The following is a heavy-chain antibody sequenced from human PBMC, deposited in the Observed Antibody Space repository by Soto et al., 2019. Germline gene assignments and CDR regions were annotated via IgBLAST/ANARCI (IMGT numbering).Heavy chain of an antibody. J-gene: IGHJ3*02. D-gene: IGHD4-17*01. V-gene: IGHV3-11*06. CDR2: ISHDSDYT. CDR3: ARPNTPYYGGNSGAFDI. Sequence: QVQLVKSGGGLVKPGGSLRLSCAASGFTFSDYYMSWIRQAPGQGLEWVSYISHDSDYTSYADSVRGRFSISRDNAQKSLYLQINTLRAEDTALYYCARPNTPYYGGNSGAFDIWCQGTMVTVSS. CDR1: GFTFSDYY.